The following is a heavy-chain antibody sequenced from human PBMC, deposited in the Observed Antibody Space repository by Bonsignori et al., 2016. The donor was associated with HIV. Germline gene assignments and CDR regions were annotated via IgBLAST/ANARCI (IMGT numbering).Heavy chain of an antibody. J-gene: IGHJ5*02. CDR2: MNPNSGNT. D-gene: IGHD2-8*01. CDR3: ARGRDHCISDLCYRWFDV. Sequence: WVRQAPGQGLEWMGWMNPNSGNTGYAQKFQGRVTMTRNTSMSTAYMELSSLISEDTAVYYCARGRDHCISDLCYRWFDVWAQGTLVTVSS. V-gene: IGHV1-8*01.